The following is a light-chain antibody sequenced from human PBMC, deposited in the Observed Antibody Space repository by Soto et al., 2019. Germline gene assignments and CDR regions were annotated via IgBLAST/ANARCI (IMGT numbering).Light chain of an antibody. CDR1: SSDVGTYKY. CDR2: DVS. CDR3: SSSTTSGTYV. V-gene: IGLV2-14*01. Sequence: QSALTQPASVSRSPGQSITISCTGTSSDVGTYKYVSWYQQHPGKAPKLMIYDVSNPPSGVSNRFSGSNSGNTASLTISGLQAEDETDYYCSSSTTSGTYVFGTGTKVTVL. J-gene: IGLJ1*01.